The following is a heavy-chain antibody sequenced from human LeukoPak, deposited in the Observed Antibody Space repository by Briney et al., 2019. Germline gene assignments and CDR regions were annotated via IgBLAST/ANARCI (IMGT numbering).Heavy chain of an antibody. CDR2: ISSSSSYI. D-gene: IGHD3-10*01. Sequence: GGSLRLSCAASGFTFSSYSMNWVRQAPGKGLEWVSSISSSSSYIYYADSVKGRFTIYRDNAKNSLYLQMNSLRAEDTAVYYCARDPSTKRWFGNKRGYFDYWGQGTLVTVSS. J-gene: IGHJ4*02. CDR1: GFTFSSYS. V-gene: IGHV3-21*01. CDR3: ARDPSTKRWFGNKRGYFDY.